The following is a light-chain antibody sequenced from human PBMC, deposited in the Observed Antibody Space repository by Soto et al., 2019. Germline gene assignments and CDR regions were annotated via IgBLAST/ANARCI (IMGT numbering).Light chain of an antibody. CDR1: QSISRW. J-gene: IGKJ1*01. Sequence: MTQSPATLSVSPGERATLSCRASQSISRWLAWYQQKPGKAPKLLIYDASTLESGVPSRFSGSGSGTEFTLAISSLQPDDFATYYCQQYDNYRAFGQGTKVEIK. CDR2: DAS. CDR3: QQYDNYRA. V-gene: IGKV1-5*01.